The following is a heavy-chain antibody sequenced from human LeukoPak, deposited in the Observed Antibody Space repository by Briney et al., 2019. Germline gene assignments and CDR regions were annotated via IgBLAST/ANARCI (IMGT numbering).Heavy chain of an antibody. CDR1: GYTFTSYD. CDR3: ARALPYYYDSSGSTFDY. D-gene: IGHD3-22*01. J-gene: IGHJ4*02. Sequence: ASVKVSCKASGYTFTSYDINWVRQATGQGLEWMGWMDPNSGNTGYAQKFQGRVTMTRNTSISTAYMELSSLRSEDTAVYYCARALPYYYDSSGSTFDYWGQGTLVTVSS. V-gene: IGHV1-8*01. CDR2: MDPNSGNT.